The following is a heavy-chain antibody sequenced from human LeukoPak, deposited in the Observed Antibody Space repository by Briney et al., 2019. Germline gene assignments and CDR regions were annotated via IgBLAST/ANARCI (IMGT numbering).Heavy chain of an antibody. D-gene: IGHD5-12*01. Sequence: SVKVSCTASGGTFSIYAISWVRQAPGHGLEWMGRIIPIFSTANYAQKFPGSVTITTDESTSTAYMELSSLRSEDTAVYYCARDKCGYGVITNYYYYMDVWGKGTTVTVSS. CDR1: GGTFSIYA. CDR2: IIPIFSTA. CDR3: ARDKCGYGVITNYYYYMDV. J-gene: IGHJ6*03. V-gene: IGHV1-69*05.